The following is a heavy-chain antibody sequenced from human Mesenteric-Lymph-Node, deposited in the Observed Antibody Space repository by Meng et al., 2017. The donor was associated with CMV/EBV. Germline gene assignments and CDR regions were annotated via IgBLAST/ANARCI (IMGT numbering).Heavy chain of an antibody. CDR3: ARRWDSGGWYPHIDF. CDR1: GFTFSSYW. J-gene: IGHJ4*02. CDR2: IREDGSEK. D-gene: IGHD6-19*01. V-gene: IGHV3-7*01. Sequence: GESLKISCAASGFTFSSYWMSWVRQAPGKGLEWVANIREDGSEKYYVDSVKGRFTISRDNPKNSLYLQMNRLRAEDTAVYYCARRWDSGGWYPHIDFWGQGTLVTVSS.